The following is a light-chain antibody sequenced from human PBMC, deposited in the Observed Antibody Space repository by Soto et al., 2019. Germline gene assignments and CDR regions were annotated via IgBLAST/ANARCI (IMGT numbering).Light chain of an antibody. CDR1: SGSIAGNY. Sequence: NFMLTQPHSVSESPGKTVTISCTRSSGSIAGNYVQWDQQRPGSSPTTVIYEDNQRPSGVTDRFSGSIDSSSNSASLLISGLKTEDEADYPCQSYDRSNVVFGGGTKLTVL. CDR2: EDN. V-gene: IGLV6-57*01. CDR3: QSYDRSNVV. J-gene: IGLJ2*01.